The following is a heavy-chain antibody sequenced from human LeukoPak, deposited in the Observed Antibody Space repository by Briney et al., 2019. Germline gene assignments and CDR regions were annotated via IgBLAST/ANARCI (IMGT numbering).Heavy chain of an antibody. CDR3: ARQAYHSSNFPIVWYFDL. J-gene: IGHJ2*01. D-gene: IGHD6-13*01. CDR2: IIPGDSDT. Sequence: GESLKISCEVSGYSFASYWIGWVRQMPGKGLEWMGIIIPGDSDTRYSPSFQGQVTISADKSISTAYLQWSSLKASDTAMYYCARQAYHSSNFPIVWYFDLWGRGTLVTFSA. V-gene: IGHV5-51*01. CDR1: GYSFASYW.